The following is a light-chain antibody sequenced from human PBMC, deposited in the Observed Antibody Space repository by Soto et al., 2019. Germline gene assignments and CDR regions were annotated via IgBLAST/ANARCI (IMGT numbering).Light chain of an antibody. CDR2: GAS. Sequence: EIVMTQSPATLSVSPGERATLSCRASQSVSSNLAWYQQKPGQAHRLLIYGASTRATGIPARFSGSGSGTEFTLTISSLQSEDFAVYYCQQYNNWPYTFGQGNKLEIK. CDR1: QSVSSN. V-gene: IGKV3-15*01. CDR3: QQYNNWPYT. J-gene: IGKJ2*01.